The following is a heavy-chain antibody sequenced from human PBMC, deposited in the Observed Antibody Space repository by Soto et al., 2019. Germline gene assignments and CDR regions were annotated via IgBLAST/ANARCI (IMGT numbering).Heavy chain of an antibody. V-gene: IGHV3-53*01. CDR1: GFTVSGKKY. CDR2: LYDLDGT. J-gene: IGHJ3*02. D-gene: IGHD3-10*01. CDR3: ATWHLREHAYDI. Sequence: DVQLVASGGGLMQPGESLRLSCAAFGFTVSGKKYVAWVRQAPGKGLEWVSALYDLDGTYYADSVKGRFTTPSDSSRTTVYLQMNDLRPDDTAVYSCATWHLREHAYDIWGQGTTVTVSS.